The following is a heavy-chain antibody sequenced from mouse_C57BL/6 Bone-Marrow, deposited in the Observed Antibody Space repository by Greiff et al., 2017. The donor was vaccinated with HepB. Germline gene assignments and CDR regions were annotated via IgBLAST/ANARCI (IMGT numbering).Heavy chain of an antibody. Sequence: VQLQQPGAELVMPGASVKLSCKASGYTFTSYWMHWVKQRPGQGLEWIGEIDPSDSYTNYNQKFKGKSTLTVDKSSSTAYMQLSSLTSEDSAVYYCARWGYYGSSPWVAYWGQGTLVTVSA. V-gene: IGHV1-69*01. CDR1: GYTFTSYW. CDR2: IDPSDSYT. J-gene: IGHJ3*01. CDR3: ARWGYYGSSPWVAY. D-gene: IGHD1-1*01.